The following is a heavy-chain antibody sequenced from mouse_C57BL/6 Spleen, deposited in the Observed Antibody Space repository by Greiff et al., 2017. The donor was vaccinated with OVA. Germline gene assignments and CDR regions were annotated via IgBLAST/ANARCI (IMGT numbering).Heavy chain of an antibody. V-gene: IGHV1-9*01. D-gene: IGHD2-3*01. J-gene: IGHJ3*01. CDR2: ILPGSGST. Sequence: QVQLKQSGAELMKPGASVKLSCKATGYTFTGYWIEWVKQRPGHGLEWIGEILPGSGSTNYNEKFKGKATFTADTSSNTAYMQLSSLTTEDSAIYYCARSRGDPYDGYSAYWGQGTLVTVSA. CDR1: GYTFTGYW. CDR3: ARSRGDPYDGYSAY.